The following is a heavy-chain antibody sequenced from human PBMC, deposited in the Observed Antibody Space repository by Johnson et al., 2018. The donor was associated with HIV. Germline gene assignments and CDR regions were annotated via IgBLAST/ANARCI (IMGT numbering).Heavy chain of an antibody. CDR1: GFTFSSYD. D-gene: IGHD3-16*01. Sequence: QVQLVESGGGVVQPGRSLRLSCVASGFTFSSYDMHWVRQAPGKGMDWVALISYDGSNKSYADSVTGRFNISRDNSRNALYLQMNSLRAEDTAVYYCAKPPSMGADGFDIWGQGTMVTVSS. V-gene: IGHV3-30*18. J-gene: IGHJ3*02. CDR2: ISYDGSNK. CDR3: AKPPSMGADGFDI.